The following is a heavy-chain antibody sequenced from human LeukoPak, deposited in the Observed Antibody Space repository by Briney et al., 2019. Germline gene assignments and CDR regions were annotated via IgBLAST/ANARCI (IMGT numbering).Heavy chain of an antibody. Sequence: GGSLRLSCAASGFTFDDYAMHWVRQAPGKGLEWVSGISWNSGSIGYADSVKGRFTISRDNAKNSLYLQLNSLRAEDTALYYCAKDIARYSSSWYNWFDPWGQGTLVTVSS. V-gene: IGHV3-9*01. J-gene: IGHJ5*02. D-gene: IGHD6-13*01. CDR1: GFTFDDYA. CDR3: AKDIARYSSSWYNWFDP. CDR2: ISWNSGSI.